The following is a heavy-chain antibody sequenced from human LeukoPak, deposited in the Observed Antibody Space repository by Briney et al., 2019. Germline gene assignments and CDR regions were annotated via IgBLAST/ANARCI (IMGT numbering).Heavy chain of an antibody. J-gene: IGHJ6*03. V-gene: IGHV4-38-2*02. D-gene: IGHD1-20*01. CDR1: GYSISNGYY. CDR2: IYHSGST. CDR3: ARAYNWNFYYMDV. Sequence: SETLSLTCTVSGYSISNGYYWGWIRQPPGKGLEWIGNIYHSGSTYYNPPLKSRATISVDTSKNQFSLKLSSVTAADTAVYYCARAYNWNFYYMDVWGKGTTVTVSS.